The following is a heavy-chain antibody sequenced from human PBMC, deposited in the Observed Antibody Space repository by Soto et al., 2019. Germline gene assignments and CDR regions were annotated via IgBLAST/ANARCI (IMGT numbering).Heavy chain of an antibody. Sequence: PGGSLRLSCAASGFIFSTYAMNWVRQAPGKGLEWVSAISSSGDSAYYAESVRGRFTISRDNSINTLYLQMRSLRPEDTAVYYCARPRGYGVFDAVDIWGQGTMVTVSS. CDR3: ARPRGYGVFDAVDI. CDR1: GFIFSTYA. CDR2: ISSSGDSA. J-gene: IGHJ3*02. V-gene: IGHV3-23*01. D-gene: IGHD4-17*01.